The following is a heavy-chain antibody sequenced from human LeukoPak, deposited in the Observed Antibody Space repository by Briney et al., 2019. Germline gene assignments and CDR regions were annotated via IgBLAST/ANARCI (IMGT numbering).Heavy chain of an antibody. V-gene: IGHV1-69*01. CDR3: ARRQKSAAGPFDY. CDR2: IIPIFGTA. Sequence: GSSVKVSCTASGGTFSSYGSSWVRQAPGQGLEWMGGIIPIFGTANYAQKFQGRVTITADESMSTAYMELSSLRSEDTAVYYCARRQKSAAGPFDYWGQGTLVTVSP. J-gene: IGHJ4*02. D-gene: IGHD6-13*01. CDR1: GGTFSSYG.